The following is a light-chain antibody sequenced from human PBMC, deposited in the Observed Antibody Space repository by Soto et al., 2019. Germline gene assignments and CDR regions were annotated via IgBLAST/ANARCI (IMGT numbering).Light chain of an antibody. CDR3: QQRNNSSPRT. J-gene: IGKJ1*01. CDR2: DAA. Sequence: THSPSTLSVSPLYGSTITFRSSQSISMSLAWYQQKPGQTPSLLIYDAAKRATGIPARFSGSGSWTDVTLTISSRVPDDVAVYYCQQRNNSSPRTFGQGTKVDIK. CDR1: QSISMS. V-gene: IGKV3-11*01.